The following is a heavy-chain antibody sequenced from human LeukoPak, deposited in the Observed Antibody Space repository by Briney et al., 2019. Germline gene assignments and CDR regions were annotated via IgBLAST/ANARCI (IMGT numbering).Heavy chain of an antibody. V-gene: IGHV1-69*04. D-gene: IGHD3-9*01. CDR3: ARDSGNDILTGYPYGPFDI. J-gene: IGHJ3*02. CDR1: GGTFSSYA. CDR2: IIPILGIA. Sequence: AASVKVSCKASGGTFSSYAISWVRQAPGQGLEWMGRIIPILGIANYAQKFQGRVTITADKSTSTAYMELSSLRSEDTAVYYCARDSGNDILTGYPYGPFDIWGQGTMVTVSS.